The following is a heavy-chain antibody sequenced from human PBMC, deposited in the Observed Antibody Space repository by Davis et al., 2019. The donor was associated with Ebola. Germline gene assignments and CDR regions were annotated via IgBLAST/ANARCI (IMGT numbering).Heavy chain of an antibody. D-gene: IGHD6-19*01. CDR1: GFIFSSYS. V-gene: IGHV3-21*01. CDR3: ARDEAITVAGSINWYFDL. Sequence: GGSLRLSCTASGFIFSSYSMNWVRQAPGKGLEWVSSISSSSNYIYYADSVKGRFTISRDNAKNSLYLQMNSLRAEDTAVYYCARDEAITVAGSINWYFDLWGRGTLVPVSS. CDR2: ISSSSNYI. J-gene: IGHJ2*01.